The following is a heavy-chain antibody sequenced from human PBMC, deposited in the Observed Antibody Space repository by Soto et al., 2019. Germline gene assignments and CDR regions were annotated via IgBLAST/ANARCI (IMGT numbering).Heavy chain of an antibody. CDR1: GGTFSSYA. J-gene: IGHJ6*02. Sequence: QVQLVQSGAEVKKPGSSVKVSCKASGGTFSSYAISWVRQAPGQGLEWMGGIIPIFGTANYAQKFQGRVTITADESTSTAYMELSSLRSEDTAVYYCAREYFRRALGAYYYGMDVWGQGTTVTVSS. V-gene: IGHV1-69*12. CDR2: IIPIFGTA. CDR3: AREYFRRALGAYYYGMDV. D-gene: IGHD3-16*01.